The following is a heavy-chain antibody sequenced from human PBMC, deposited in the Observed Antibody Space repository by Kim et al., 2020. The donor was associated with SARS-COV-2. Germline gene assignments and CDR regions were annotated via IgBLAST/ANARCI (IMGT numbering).Heavy chain of an antibody. V-gene: IGHV5-51*01. J-gene: IGHJ6*02. Sequence: GESLKISCKGSGYSFTSYWIGWVRQMPGKGLEWMGIIYPGDSDTRYSPSFQGQVTISADKSISTAYLQWSSLKASDTAMYYCARQSGYSYGYGDYYYGMDVWGQGTTVTVSS. D-gene: IGHD5-18*01. CDR3: ARQSGYSYGYGDYYYGMDV. CDR1: GYSFTSYW. CDR2: IYPGDSDT.